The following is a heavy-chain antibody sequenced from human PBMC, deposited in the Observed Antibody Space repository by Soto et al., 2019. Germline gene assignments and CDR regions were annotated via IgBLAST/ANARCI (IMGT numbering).Heavy chain of an antibody. V-gene: IGHV3-15*01. CDR2: IKSKTDGGTT. D-gene: IGHD3-22*01. CDR1: GFTFSNAW. Sequence: EVQLVESGGGLVKPGGSLRLSCAASGFTFSNAWMSWVRQAPGKGLEWVGRIKSKTDGGTTDYAAPVKGRFTISRDDSKYTLYLQMNSLKPEDTAVYYCTPSMIVVDPSPDNYFDYWGQGTLVTVSS. CDR3: TPSMIVVDPSPDNYFDY. J-gene: IGHJ4*02.